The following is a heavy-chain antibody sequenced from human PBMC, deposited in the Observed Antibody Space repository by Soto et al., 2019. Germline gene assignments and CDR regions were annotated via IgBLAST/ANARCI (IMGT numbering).Heavy chain of an antibody. CDR2: ISAYNGNT. V-gene: IGHV1-18*01. CDR1: GYTFTSYG. D-gene: IGHD6-19*01. CDR3: ARDRDSSGWLYYCYYGMDV. J-gene: IGHJ6*02. Sequence: QVQLVQSGAEVKKPGASVKVSCKASGYTFTSYGISWVRQAPGQGLEWMGWISAYNGNTNYAQKLQGRVTMTTDTSTTTAYMELRSLGSEDTAVYYCARDRDSSGWLYYCYYGMDVWGQGTTVTVSS.